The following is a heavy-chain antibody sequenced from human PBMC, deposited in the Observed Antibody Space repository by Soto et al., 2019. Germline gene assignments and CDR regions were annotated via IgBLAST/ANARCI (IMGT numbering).Heavy chain of an antibody. V-gene: IGHV3-11*06. CDR2: ISSSSSYT. CDR3: ARDPSMVRGVRNWFDP. J-gene: IGHJ5*02. CDR1: GFTFSDYY. Sequence: GGSLRLSCAASGFTFSDYYMSWIRQVPGKGLEWVSYISSSSSYTNYADSVKGRFTISRDNAKNSLYLQMNSLRAEDTAVYYCARDPSMVRGVRNWFDPWGQGTLVTVSS. D-gene: IGHD3-10*01.